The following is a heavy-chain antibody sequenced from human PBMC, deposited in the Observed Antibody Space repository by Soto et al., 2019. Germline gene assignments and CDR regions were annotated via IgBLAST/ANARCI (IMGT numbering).Heavy chain of an antibody. D-gene: IGHD3-10*01. CDR3: ARDKDLLWFGELLPYYMDV. V-gene: IGHV3-21*01. Sequence: GGSLRLSCAASGFTFSSYSMNWVRQAPGKGLEWVSSISSSSSYIYYADSVKGRFTISRDNAKNSLYLQMKSLRAEDTAVYYCARDKDLLWFGELLPYYMDVWGKGTTVTVSS. CDR2: ISSSSSYI. CDR1: GFTFSSYS. J-gene: IGHJ6*03.